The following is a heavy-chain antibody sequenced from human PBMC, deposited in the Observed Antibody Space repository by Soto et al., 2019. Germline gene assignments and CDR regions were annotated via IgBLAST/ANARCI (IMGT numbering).Heavy chain of an antibody. Sequence: GGSLRLSCAASGFTFNYYAISWVRQAPGKGLEWVSDISGTGGSTYYADSAKGRFTISRDNSKNTLYLQMNSLGADDTAVYYCAKHLADRYHFDYWGLGTLVTVSS. J-gene: IGHJ4*02. CDR2: ISGTGGST. CDR3: AKHLADRYHFDY. V-gene: IGHV3-23*01. CDR1: GFTFNYYA. D-gene: IGHD1-20*01.